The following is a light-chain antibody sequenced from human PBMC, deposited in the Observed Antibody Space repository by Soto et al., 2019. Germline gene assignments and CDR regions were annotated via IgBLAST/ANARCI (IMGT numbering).Light chain of an antibody. J-gene: IGKJ1*01. CDR3: QHYVTASVA. Sequence: EIVLTQSPDTLSLSPGQRATLSCRASQSLTSTYLAWYQQQPGQAPRLLIFDASKRATGVPDRFGGSGSGTDFTLTISRLEPEDFAVYYCQHYVTASVAFGQGSK. V-gene: IGKV3-20*01. CDR1: QSLTSTY. CDR2: DAS.